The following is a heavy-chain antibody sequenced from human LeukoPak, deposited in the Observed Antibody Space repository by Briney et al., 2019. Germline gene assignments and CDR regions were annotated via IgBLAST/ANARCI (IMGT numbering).Heavy chain of an antibody. CDR1: GFTFSSYG. Sequence: PGGSLRLSCAASGFTFSSYGMHWVRQAPGKGLEWVAFIRYDGSNKYYADSVKGRFTISRDNSKNTPYLQMNSLRAEDTAVYYCAKDGRDKAAAVDYWGQGTLVTVSS. J-gene: IGHJ4*02. CDR3: AKDGRDKAAAVDY. D-gene: IGHD6-13*01. CDR2: IRYDGSNK. V-gene: IGHV3-30*02.